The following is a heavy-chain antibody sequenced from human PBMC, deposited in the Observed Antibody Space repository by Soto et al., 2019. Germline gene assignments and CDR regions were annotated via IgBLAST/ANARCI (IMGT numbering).Heavy chain of an antibody. CDR3: ARAGGYGSGTRRGAFDI. D-gene: IGHD3-10*01. CDR2: IYSGGST. CDR1: GFTVSSNY. Sequence: EVQLVESGGGLVQPGGSLRLSCAASGFTVSSNYMSWVRQAPGKGLEWVSVIYSGGSTYYADSVKGRFIISRDNSKNTLYLQMNSLRAEDTAVYYCARAGGYGSGTRRGAFDIWGQGTMVTVSS. V-gene: IGHV3-66*01. J-gene: IGHJ3*02.